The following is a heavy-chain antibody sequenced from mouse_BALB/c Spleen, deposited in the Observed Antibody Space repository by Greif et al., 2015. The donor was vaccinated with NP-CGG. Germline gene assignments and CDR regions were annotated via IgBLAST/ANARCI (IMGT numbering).Heavy chain of an antibody. CDR3: ARDYYGSSYYAMDY. J-gene: IGHJ4*01. D-gene: IGHD1-1*01. V-gene: IGHV5-6-3*01. Sequence: EVMLVESGGGLVQPGGSLKLSCAASGFTFSSYGMSWVRQTPDKRLELVATINSNGGSTYYPDSVKGRFTISRDNAKNTLYLQMSSLKSEDTAMYYCARDYYGSSYYAMDYWGQGTSVTVSS. CDR1: GFTFSSYG. CDR2: INSNGGST.